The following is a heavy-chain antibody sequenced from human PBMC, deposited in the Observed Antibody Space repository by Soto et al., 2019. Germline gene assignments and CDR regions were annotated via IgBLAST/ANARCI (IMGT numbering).Heavy chain of an antibody. CDR3: ARLGLVAARDYYYGMDV. V-gene: IGHV1-69*13. D-gene: IGHD6-6*01. J-gene: IGHJ6*02. CDR2: IIPIFGTA. Sequence: SVKVSCKASGGTFSSYAISWVRQAPGQGLEWMGGIIPIFGTANYAQKFQGRVTITADESTSTAYMELSSLRSEDTAVYYCARLGLVAARDYYYGMDVWGQGTTVTVSS. CDR1: GGTFSSYA.